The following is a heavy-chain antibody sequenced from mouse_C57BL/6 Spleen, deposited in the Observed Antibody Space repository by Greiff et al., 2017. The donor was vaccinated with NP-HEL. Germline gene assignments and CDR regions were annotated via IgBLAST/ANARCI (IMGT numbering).Heavy chain of an antibody. Sequence: EVRLVESGGGLVKPGGSLKLSCAASGFTFSSYAMSWVRQTPEKRLEWVATISDGGSYTYYPDNVKGRFTISRDNAKNNLYLQMSHLKSEDTAMYYCAREMKTAQASFAYWGQGTLVTVSA. D-gene: IGHD3-2*02. J-gene: IGHJ3*01. V-gene: IGHV5-4*03. CDR1: GFTFSSYA. CDR3: AREMKTAQASFAY. CDR2: ISDGGSYT.